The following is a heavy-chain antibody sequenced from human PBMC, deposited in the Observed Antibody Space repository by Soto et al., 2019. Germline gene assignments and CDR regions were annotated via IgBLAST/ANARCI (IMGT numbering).Heavy chain of an antibody. J-gene: IGHJ4*02. CDR1: GFTFSSYW. V-gene: IGHV3-7*03. CDR2: IKQDGSEK. CDR3: ARDPGAYSSSWFDY. Sequence: EVQLVESGGGLVRPGGSLRLSCAASGFTFSSYWMSWVRQAPGKGLEWVANIKQDGSEKYYVDSVKGRFTISRDNAKNSLYLQMNSLRAEDTAVYYCARDPGAYSSSWFDYWGQGTLVTVSS. D-gene: IGHD6-13*01.